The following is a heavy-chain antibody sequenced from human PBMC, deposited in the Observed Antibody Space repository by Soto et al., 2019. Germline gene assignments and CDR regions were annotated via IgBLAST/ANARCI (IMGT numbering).Heavy chain of an antibody. CDR2: IYSSGST. D-gene: IGHD1-26*01. CDR3: ARDSGHY. Sequence: SETLSLTCTVSGGSVRSSSYYWSWIRQPPGKGLEWLGYIYSSGSTNYNPSLRWRVSMSVDTSKNQFSLKLTSVIAADTAVYYCARDSGHYWCQGTLVTVS. J-gene: IGHJ4*02. V-gene: IGHV4-61*01. CDR1: GGSVRSSSYY.